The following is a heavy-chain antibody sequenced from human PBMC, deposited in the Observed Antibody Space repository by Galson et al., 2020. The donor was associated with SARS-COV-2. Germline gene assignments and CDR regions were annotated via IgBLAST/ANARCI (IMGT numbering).Heavy chain of an antibody. V-gene: IGHV1-18*01. Sequence: ASVKVSCKASGYTFTSYGISWVRQAPGQGLEWMGWISAYNGNTNSAQKLQGRVTMTTDTSTSTAYMELRSLRSDDTAVYYCARGRYDFLGGRGRVGYMDVWGKGTTVTVSS. J-gene: IGHJ6*03. CDR3: ARGRYDFLGGRGRVGYMDV. D-gene: IGHD3-3*01. CDR1: GYTFTSYG. CDR2: ISAYNGNT.